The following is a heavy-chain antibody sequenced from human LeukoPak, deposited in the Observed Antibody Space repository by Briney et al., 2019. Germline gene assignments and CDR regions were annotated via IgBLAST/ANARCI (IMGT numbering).Heavy chain of an antibody. V-gene: IGHV3-9*01. CDR3: AKGLVVVINSAFDI. Sequence: GGSLRLSCAASGFTFDDYAMHWVRQAPGKGLEWVSGISWNSGSIGYADSVKGRFTISRDNAKNSLYLQMNSLRAEDTALYYCAKGLVVVINSAFDIWGQGTMVTVSS. J-gene: IGHJ3*02. CDR2: ISWNSGSI. CDR1: GFTFDDYA. D-gene: IGHD3-22*01.